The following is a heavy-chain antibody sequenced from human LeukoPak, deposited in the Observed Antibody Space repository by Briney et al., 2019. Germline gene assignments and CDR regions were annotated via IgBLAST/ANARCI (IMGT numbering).Heavy chain of an antibody. D-gene: IGHD3-22*01. CDR1: GFTFSSYA. CDR3: AKDRLKWLLGMGDAFDI. V-gene: IGHV3-23*01. Sequence: PGGSLRLSCAASGFTFSSYAMSWVRQASGKGLEWVSAISGSGGSTYYADSVKGRFTISRDNSKNTLYLQMNSLRAEDTAVYYCAKDRLKWLLGMGDAFDIWGQGTMVTVSS. CDR2: ISGSGGST. J-gene: IGHJ3*02.